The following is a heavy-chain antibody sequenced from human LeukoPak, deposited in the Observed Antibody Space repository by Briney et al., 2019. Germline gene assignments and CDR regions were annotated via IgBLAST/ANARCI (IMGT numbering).Heavy chain of an antibody. V-gene: IGHV4-34*01. J-gene: IGHJ4*02. CDR3: ARGRELPSSFDY. CDR2: INHSGST. CDR1: GGSFSGYY. Sequence: PSETLSLTCAVYGGSFSGYYWRCIPKPPPKGLWWSVGINHSGSTTYNPSLKSRVTISADTSKNQFSLKLSSVTAADTAVYYCARGRELPSSFDYWGQGTLVTVSS. D-gene: IGHD1-26*01.